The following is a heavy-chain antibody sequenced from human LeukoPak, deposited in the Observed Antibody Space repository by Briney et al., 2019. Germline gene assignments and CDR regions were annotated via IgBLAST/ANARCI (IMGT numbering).Heavy chain of an antibody. J-gene: IGHJ4*02. CDR3: ERGTTDYYDSSGYYILDY. Sequence: SETLSLTCTVSGGSISSGGYYWSWIRQHPGKGLEWIGYIYYSGSTYYNPSLKSRVTISVDTSKNQFSLKLSSVTAADTAVYYCERGTTDYYDSSGYYILDYWGQGTLVTVSS. CDR2: IYYSGST. CDR1: GGSISSGGYY. V-gene: IGHV4-31*03. D-gene: IGHD3-22*01.